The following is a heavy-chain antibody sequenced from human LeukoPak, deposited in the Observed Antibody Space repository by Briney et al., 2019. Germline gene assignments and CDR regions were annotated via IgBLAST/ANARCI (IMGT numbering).Heavy chain of an antibody. CDR2: IYYTGNT. D-gene: IGHD1-26*01. CDR1: GGSINNYY. CDR3: ARGVVGATTGYYYYMDV. Sequence: SETLSLTCTVSGGSINNYYWSWIRQPPGKGLEWIGYIYYTGNTNYNPSLERRVTISVDRSKNQFSLKLNSVTAADTAVYYCARGVVGATTGYYYYMDVWGKGTTVTVSS. V-gene: IGHV4-59*08. J-gene: IGHJ6*03.